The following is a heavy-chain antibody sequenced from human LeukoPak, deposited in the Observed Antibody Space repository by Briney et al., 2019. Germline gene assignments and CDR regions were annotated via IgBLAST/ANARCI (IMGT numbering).Heavy chain of an antibody. CDR2: IKTNIDGGTA. CDR3: NTGGGTKY. D-gene: IGHD1-1*01. J-gene: IGHJ4*02. Sequence: GGSLRLSCAASGFTFRDAVVTWIRQAPGKGLEWVGHIKTNIDGGTAAYAAPVKGRFIISRHDSEKTLYLQMNSLKSDDTAVYYCNTGGGTKYWGQGTLVTVSS. CDR1: GFTFRDAV. V-gene: IGHV3-15*01.